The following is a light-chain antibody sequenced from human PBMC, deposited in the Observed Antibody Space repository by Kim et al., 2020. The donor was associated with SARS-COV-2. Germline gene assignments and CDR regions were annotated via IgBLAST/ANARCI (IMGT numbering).Light chain of an antibody. V-gene: IGKV3-20*01. CDR3: QQYGSSPWT. CDR1: QSVTSNY. CDR2: GAS. Sequence: SPGERGTLTSRGRQSVTSNYLGWYQQKPGQPPRLLIYGASSRATGVPDRFSGSGSETDFTLFITRLEPEDVAVFYCQQYGSSPWTFGQGTKVDIK. J-gene: IGKJ1*01.